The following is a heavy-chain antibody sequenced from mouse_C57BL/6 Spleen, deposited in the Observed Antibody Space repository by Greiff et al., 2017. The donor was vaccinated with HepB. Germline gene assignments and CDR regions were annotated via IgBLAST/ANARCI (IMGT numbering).Heavy chain of an antibody. D-gene: IGHD1-1*01. CDR3: ARYYFGSRCRSY. J-gene: IGHJ2*01. Sequence: QVQLQQPGAELVKPGASVKMSCKASGYTFTSYWITWVKQRPGQGLEWIGDIYPGSGSTNYNEKFKSKATLTVDTSSSTAYMQLSSLTSEDSAVYYCARYYFGSRCRSYWGQGTTLTVSS. V-gene: IGHV1-55*01. CDR1: GYTFTSYW. CDR2: IYPGSGST.